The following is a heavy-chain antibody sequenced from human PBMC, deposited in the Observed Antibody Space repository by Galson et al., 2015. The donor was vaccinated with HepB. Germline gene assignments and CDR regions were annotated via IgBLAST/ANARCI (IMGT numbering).Heavy chain of an antibody. J-gene: IGHJ6*03. CDR3: ARERSQLVPYYYYYMDV. D-gene: IGHD6-6*01. Sequence: TLSLTCTVSGGSISSGSYYWSWIRQPAGKGLEWIGRIYTSGSTNYNPSLKSRVTMSVDTSKNQFSLKLSSVTAADTAVYYCARERSQLVPYYYYYMDVWGKGTTVTVSS. CDR2: IYTSGST. CDR1: GGSISSGSYY. V-gene: IGHV4-61*02.